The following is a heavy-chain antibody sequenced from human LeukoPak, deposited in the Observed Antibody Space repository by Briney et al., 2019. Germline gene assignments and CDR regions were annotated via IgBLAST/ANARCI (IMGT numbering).Heavy chain of an antibody. CDR3: ARKGYCSGGSCYLDAFDI. CDR1: GGTFSSYA. V-gene: IGHV1-69*13. J-gene: IGHJ3*02. D-gene: IGHD2-15*01. Sequence: SVKVSCKASGGTFSSYAISWVRQAPGQGLEWMGGIIPIFGTANYAQKFQGRVTITADESTSTAHMELSSLRSEDTAVYYCARKGYCSGGSCYLDAFDIWGQGTMVTVSS. CDR2: IIPIFGTA.